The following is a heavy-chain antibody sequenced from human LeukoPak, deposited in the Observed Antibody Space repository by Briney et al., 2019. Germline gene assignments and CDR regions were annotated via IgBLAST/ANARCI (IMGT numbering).Heavy chain of an antibody. CDR3: ARRGFGELFLFDY. D-gene: IGHD3-10*01. Sequence: PSETLSLTCTVSGGSISSSSYYWGWIRQPPGKGLEWIGSIYYSGSTYYNPSLKSRVTISVDTSKNQFSLKLSSVTAADTAVYYCARRGFGELFLFDYWGQGTLVTVSS. CDR2: IYYSGST. V-gene: IGHV4-39*01. J-gene: IGHJ4*02. CDR1: GGSISSSSYY.